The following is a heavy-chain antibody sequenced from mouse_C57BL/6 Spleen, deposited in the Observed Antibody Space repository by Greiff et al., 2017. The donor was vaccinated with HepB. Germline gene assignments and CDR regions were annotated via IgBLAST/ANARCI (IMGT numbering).Heavy chain of an antibody. CDR1: GYTFTSYW. Sequence: VQLQQSGAELVKPGASVKLSCKASGYTFTSYWMHWVKQRPGQGLEWIGMIHPNSGSTNYNEKFKSKATLTVDKSSSTAYMQLSSLTSEDSAVYYCARSGITTVVATSDAMDYWGQGTSVTVSS. CDR3: ARSGITTVVATSDAMDY. V-gene: IGHV1-64*01. CDR2: IHPNSGST. D-gene: IGHD1-1*01. J-gene: IGHJ4*01.